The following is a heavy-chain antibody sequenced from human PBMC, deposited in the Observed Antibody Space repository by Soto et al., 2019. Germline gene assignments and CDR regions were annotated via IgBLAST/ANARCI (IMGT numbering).Heavy chain of an antibody. V-gene: IGHV3-9*01. Sequence: VQLVESGGALVQPGGSLRLSCATSGFALRDSAMHWVRQVSGGGLQWVSGMYSSGDVGYAGSVRGRFTMSRDVARNALFLQMSSLTAEDTAVYYCVKDNLAGGADVWGQGTRVTVSS. CDR2: MYSSGDV. D-gene: IGHD3-10*01. CDR1: GFALRDSA. CDR3: VKDNLAGGADV. J-gene: IGHJ6*02.